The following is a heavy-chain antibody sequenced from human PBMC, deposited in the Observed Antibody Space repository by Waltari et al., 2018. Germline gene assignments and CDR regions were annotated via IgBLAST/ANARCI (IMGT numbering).Heavy chain of an antibody. V-gene: IGHV1-8*02. CDR3: ARAIRNELISDF. CDR1: GYTFRSFD. J-gene: IGHJ4*02. Sequence: QVQLVQSGAEVKKPGASVRVSCKASGYTFRSFDISWVRQAPGQGLEWVGWVNPISGNSNSGQRFRGRVAMTTDSSVNTAHLELNSLTSEDTAVYYCARAIRNELISDFGGQGTLVAVSS. CDR2: VNPISGNS. D-gene: IGHD1-1*01.